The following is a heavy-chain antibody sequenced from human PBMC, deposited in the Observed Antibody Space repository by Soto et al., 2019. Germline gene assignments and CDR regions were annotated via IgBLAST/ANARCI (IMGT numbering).Heavy chain of an antibody. Sequence: DVQLVESGGGLVQPGESLKLSCEVSGFTFSMYSMSWVRQAPGKGLEWVAKIPQEGGDGHYLDSVKGRFIISRDNAKNSLYLEMNSLRAEDTAVYYCARESEDLTSNFDYWGQGTLVTVSS. CDR2: IPQEGGDG. J-gene: IGHJ4*02. CDR1: GFTFSMYS. CDR3: ARESEDLTSNFDY. V-gene: IGHV3-7*01.